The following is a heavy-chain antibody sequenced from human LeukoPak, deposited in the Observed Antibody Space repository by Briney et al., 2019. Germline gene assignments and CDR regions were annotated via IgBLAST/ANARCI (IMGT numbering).Heavy chain of an antibody. V-gene: IGHV5-51*01. CDR3: ARLSYYDSSGYYSPGYYYYGMDV. J-gene: IGHJ6*02. CDR2: IYPGDSDT. CDR1: GYSFTSHW. Sequence: GESLKISCKGSGYSFTSHWIGWVRQMPGKGLEWMGIIYPGDSDTRYSPSFQGQVTISADKSISTAYLQWSSLKASDTAMYYCARLSYYDSSGYYSPGYYYYGMDVWGQGTTVTVSS. D-gene: IGHD3-22*01.